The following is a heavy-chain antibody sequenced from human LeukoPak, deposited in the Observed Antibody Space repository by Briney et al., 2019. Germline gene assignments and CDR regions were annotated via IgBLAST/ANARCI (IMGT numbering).Heavy chain of an antibody. Sequence: GGSLRLSCAASGFTFSSYAMSWVRQALGKGLEWVSAISGSGGSTYYADSVKGRFTISRDNSKNTLYLQMNSLRAEDTAVYYCGKGSPPDIVVVVAAIYFDYWGQGTLVTVSS. D-gene: IGHD2-15*01. J-gene: IGHJ4*02. V-gene: IGHV3-23*01. CDR3: GKGSPPDIVVVVAAIYFDY. CDR2: ISGSGGST. CDR1: GFTFSSYA.